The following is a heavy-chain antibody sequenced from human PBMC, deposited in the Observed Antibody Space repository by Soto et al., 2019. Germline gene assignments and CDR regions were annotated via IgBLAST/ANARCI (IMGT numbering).Heavy chain of an antibody. V-gene: IGHV3-30-3*01. Sequence: QVQLVESGGGVVQPGRSLRLSCAASGFTFSSYAMHWVRQAPGKGLEWVAVISYDGSNKYYADSVKGRFTISRDNSKNTLYLQMNGLRAEDTAVYYCARASAAGTFWWFDPWGQGTLVTVSS. D-gene: IGHD6-13*01. CDR2: ISYDGSNK. J-gene: IGHJ5*02. CDR3: ARASAAGTFWWFDP. CDR1: GFTFSSYA.